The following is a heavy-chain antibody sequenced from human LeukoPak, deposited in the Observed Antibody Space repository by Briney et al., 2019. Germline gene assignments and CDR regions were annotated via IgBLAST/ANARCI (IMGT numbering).Heavy chain of an antibody. CDR2: IYYSGST. D-gene: IGHD6-13*01. CDR1: GGSISSYY. J-gene: IGHJ3*02. V-gene: IGHV4-59*08. CDR3: ARAGSSSWYNDDAFDI. Sequence: SETLSLTCTVSGGSISSYYWSWIRQPPGKRLEWIGYIYYSGSTKYNPSLKSRVTVSVDTSKNQFSLKLISVTAADTAVYYCARAGSSSWYNDDAFDIWGQGTMVTVSS.